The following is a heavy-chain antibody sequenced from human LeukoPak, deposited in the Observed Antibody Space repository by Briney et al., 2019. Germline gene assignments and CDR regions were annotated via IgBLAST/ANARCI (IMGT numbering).Heavy chain of an antibody. J-gene: IGHJ4*02. CDR3: AREGAVAAAVEY. D-gene: IGHD6-13*01. CDR1: GGSINWYN. Sequence: SETLSLTCTVSGGSINWYNWSWIRQPPGKRLEWIGYISYSGSTNYNPSLKSRVTISVDTSKNQFSLKVNSVTPADTAVYYCAREGAVAAAVEYWGQGSLVTVSS. CDR2: ISYSGST. V-gene: IGHV4-59*01.